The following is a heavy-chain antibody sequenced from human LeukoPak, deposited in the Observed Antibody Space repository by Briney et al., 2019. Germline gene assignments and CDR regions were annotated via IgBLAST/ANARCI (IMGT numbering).Heavy chain of an antibody. CDR1: GFTFSSYS. CDR3: ARDGWPPYSGYSMDV. Sequence: PGGSLRLSCAASGFTFSSYSMNWVRQAPGKGLEWVSSISSSSSYIYYADSVKGRFTISRDNSKNTLYLQMNSLRAEDTAVYYCARDGWPPYSGYSMDVWGQGTTVTVSS. D-gene: IGHD5-12*01. V-gene: IGHV3-21*01. J-gene: IGHJ6*02. CDR2: ISSSSSYI.